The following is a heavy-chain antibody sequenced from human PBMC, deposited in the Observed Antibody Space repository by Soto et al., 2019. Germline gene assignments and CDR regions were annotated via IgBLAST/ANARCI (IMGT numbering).Heavy chain of an antibody. J-gene: IGHJ4*02. Sequence: EVQLLESGGGLVQPGGSLRLSCAASGFTFSSYAMSWVRQAPGKGLEWVSAISGSGGSTYYADSVKGRFTISRDNSKNTLHLQMNSLRAEDTAVYYCAKVDGIVVVAATVDYWGQGTLVTVSS. V-gene: IGHV3-23*01. CDR2: ISGSGGST. D-gene: IGHD2-15*01. CDR3: AKVDGIVVVAATVDY. CDR1: GFTFSSYA.